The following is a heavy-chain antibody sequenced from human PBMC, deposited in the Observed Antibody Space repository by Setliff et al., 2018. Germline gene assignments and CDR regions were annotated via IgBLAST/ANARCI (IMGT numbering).Heavy chain of an antibody. CDR1: GGSISSGGYY. D-gene: IGHD3-16*02. Sequence: TLSLPCTVSGGSISSGGYYWSWIRQHPGKGLEWIGYIYYSGSTYYNPSLKSRVTISVDTSKNQFSLKLSSVTAADTAVYYCARDNNPGYRGYWGRFDYWGQGTLVTVSS. V-gene: IGHV4-31*03. CDR2: IYYSGST. CDR3: ARDNNPGYRGYWGRFDY. J-gene: IGHJ4*02.